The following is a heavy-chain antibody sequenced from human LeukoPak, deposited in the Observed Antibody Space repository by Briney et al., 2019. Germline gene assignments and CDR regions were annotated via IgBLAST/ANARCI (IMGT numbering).Heavy chain of an antibody. J-gene: IGHJ4*02. V-gene: IGHV4-59*01. CDR3: ARDQDSSTWTFDY. D-gene: IGHD6-13*01. Sequence: PSETLSLTCTVSGVSITTYYWSWIRQSPGKGLEWIGYISYSGSTNYNPSLKSRVTMSVDTPRNQFSLKLSSVTAADTAVYYCARDQDSSTWTFDYWGQGTLVTVSS. CDR2: ISYSGST. CDR1: GVSITTYY.